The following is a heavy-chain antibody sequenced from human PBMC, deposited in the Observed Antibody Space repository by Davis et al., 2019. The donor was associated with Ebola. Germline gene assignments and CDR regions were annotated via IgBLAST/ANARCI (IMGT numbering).Heavy chain of an antibody. D-gene: IGHD2-2*02. J-gene: IGHJ6*02. CDR1: GYTFTSYG. CDR3: ARVEYQLLYHSYYYGMDV. Sequence: SVKVSCKASGYTFTSYGISWVRQAPGQGLEWMGGITPIFATANYAQRFRGKVTITADESTSTAYMELSSLRSDDTAVYYCARVEYQLLYHSYYYGMDVWGQGTTVTVSS. CDR2: ITPIFATA. V-gene: IGHV1-69*13.